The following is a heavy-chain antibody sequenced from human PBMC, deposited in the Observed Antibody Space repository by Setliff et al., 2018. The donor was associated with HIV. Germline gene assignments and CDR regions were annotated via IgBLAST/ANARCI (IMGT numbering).Heavy chain of an antibody. V-gene: IGHV3-7*03. CDR2: IKKDGSDK. D-gene: IGHD3-22*01. CDR1: GFTFSNSW. Sequence: LRLSCAASGFTFSNSWMAWVRQAPGKGLEWVANIKKDGSDKFYVDSVKGRFAISRDNAKNSLNLEMNSLRAEDTAIYYCASSRPPDDSSGYLDHWGQGTLVTVSS. CDR3: ASSRPPDDSSGYLDH. J-gene: IGHJ4*01.